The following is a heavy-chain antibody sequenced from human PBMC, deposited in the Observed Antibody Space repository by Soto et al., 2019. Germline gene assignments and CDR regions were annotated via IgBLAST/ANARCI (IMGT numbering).Heavy chain of an antibody. J-gene: IGHJ6*02. CDR2: IYPGDSDT. Sequence: PGESLKISCKGPGYSFTSYWIGWVRQMPGKGLEWMGIIYPGDSDTRYSPSFQGQVTISADKSISTAYLQWSSLKASDTAMYYCATSDFWSGYPRGGMDVWGQGTTVTVSS. CDR3: ATSDFWSGYPRGGMDV. V-gene: IGHV5-51*01. CDR1: GYSFTSYW. D-gene: IGHD3-3*01.